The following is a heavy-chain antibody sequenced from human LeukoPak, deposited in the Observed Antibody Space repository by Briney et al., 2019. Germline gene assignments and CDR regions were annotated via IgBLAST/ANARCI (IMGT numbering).Heavy chain of an antibody. CDR3: ARGGAARPDY. CDR1: GFSFSVSG. Sequence: GGSLRLSCAASGFSFSVSGMNWVRQAPGKGPEWVAYISSSSSNINYADSVRGRFTISRDNARNSLYLHMDSLRVEDMAVYYCARGGAARPDYWGPGTLVTVSS. J-gene: IGHJ4*02. V-gene: IGHV3-21*01. D-gene: IGHD6-6*01. CDR2: ISSSSSNI.